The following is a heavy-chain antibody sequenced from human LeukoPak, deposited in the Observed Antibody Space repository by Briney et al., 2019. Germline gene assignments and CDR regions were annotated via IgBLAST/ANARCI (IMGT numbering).Heavy chain of an antibody. D-gene: IGHD1-7*01. CDR3: ARDATRITGTTPSFDY. V-gene: IGHV3-9*01. CDR2: ISWNSGSI. Sequence: PGGSLRLSCAASGFTFDDYAMHWARQAPGKGLEWVSGISWNSGSIGYADSVKGRFTISRDNAKNSLYLQMNSLRAEDTAVYYCARDATRITGTTPSFDYWGQGTLVTVSS. J-gene: IGHJ4*02. CDR1: GFTFDDYA.